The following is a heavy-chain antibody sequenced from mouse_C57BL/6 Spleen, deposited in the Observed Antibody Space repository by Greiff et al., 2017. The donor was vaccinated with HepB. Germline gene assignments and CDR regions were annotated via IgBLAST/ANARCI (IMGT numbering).Heavy chain of an antibody. CDR3: ARGDYEVTWWYFDV. J-gene: IGHJ1*03. D-gene: IGHD2-13*01. CDR2: ISYDGSN. Sequence: VQLKESGPGLVKPSQSLSLTCSVTGYSITSCYYWNWIRQFPGNKLEWMGYISYDGSNNYNPSLKNRISITRDTSKNQFFLKLNSVTTEDTATYYCARGDYEVTWWYFDVWGTGTTVTVSS. CDR1: GYSITSCYY. V-gene: IGHV3-6*01.